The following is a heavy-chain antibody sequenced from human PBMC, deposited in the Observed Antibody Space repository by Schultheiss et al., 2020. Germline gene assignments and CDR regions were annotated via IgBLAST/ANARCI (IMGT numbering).Heavy chain of an antibody. Sequence: ASVKVSCKASGYTFTSYGISWVRQAPGQGLEWMGWINPNSGGTNYAQKFQGRVTMTRDTSISTAYMELSSLRSDDTAVYYCARDASAYTDYWGQGTLVTVSS. CDR1: GYTFTSYG. D-gene: IGHD3-16*01. V-gene: IGHV1-2*02. CDR3: ARDASAYTDY. CDR2: INPNSGGT. J-gene: IGHJ4*02.